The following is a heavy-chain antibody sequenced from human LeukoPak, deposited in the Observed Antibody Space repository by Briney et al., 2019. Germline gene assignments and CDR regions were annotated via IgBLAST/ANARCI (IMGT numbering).Heavy chain of an antibody. J-gene: IGHJ4*02. CDR1: GFTFSSYA. V-gene: IGHV3-21*01. CDR3: ARVVVALFDY. D-gene: IGHD2-15*01. Sequence: PGGSLRLSCAASGFTFSSYAMNWVRQTPGKGLEWVSSITSSSIYIYYADSVKGRFTISRDNAKNSLSLQMNSLRAEDTAVYYCARVVVALFDYWGQGTLVTVSS. CDR2: ITSSSIYI.